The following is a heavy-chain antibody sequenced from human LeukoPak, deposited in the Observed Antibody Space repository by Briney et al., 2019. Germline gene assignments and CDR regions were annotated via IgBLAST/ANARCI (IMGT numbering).Heavy chain of an antibody. D-gene: IGHD4-17*01. CDR1: GFTLRSYT. CDR3: AKGVAVTTTYFQH. V-gene: IGHV3-21*01. CDR2: IGISSNKI. Sequence: PGGSLRLSCAASGFTLRSYTMNWVRQAPGKGLEWVSSIGISSNKIYYADSVKGRFIISRDNAKNSVYLQMNSLRTEDTAVYYCAKGVAVTTTYFQHWGQGTLVTVSS. J-gene: IGHJ1*01.